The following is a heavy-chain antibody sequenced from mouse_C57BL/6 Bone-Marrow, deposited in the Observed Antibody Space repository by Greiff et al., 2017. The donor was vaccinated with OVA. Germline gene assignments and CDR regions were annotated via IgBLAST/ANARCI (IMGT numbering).Heavy chain of an antibody. Sequence: QVQLQQPGAELVRPGSSVKLSCKASGYTFTSYWMHWVKQRPIQGLEWIGNIDPSDSETHYNQKIKDKATLTVDKYSSTAYMQLSSLTSEDSAVYSCARIGAVTGYYFDYWGQGTTLTVSS. V-gene: IGHV1-52*01. CDR3: ARIGAVTGYYFDY. CDR2: IDPSDSET. D-gene: IGHD3-3*01. J-gene: IGHJ2*01. CDR1: GYTFTSYW.